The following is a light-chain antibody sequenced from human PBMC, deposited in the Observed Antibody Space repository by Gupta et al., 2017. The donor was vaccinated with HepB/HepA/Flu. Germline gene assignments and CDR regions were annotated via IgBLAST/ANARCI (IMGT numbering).Light chain of an antibody. CDR2: GAS. J-gene: IGKJ5*01. V-gene: IGKV3-20*01. CDR1: QSVNSGT. Sequence: EIVLTQSPGTLSLSPGEGATLSCRASQSVNSGTLAWYQQKPGQAPRLLIYGASSRATGIPDRFSGSGSGTDFTLTISRLEPEDSAVYYCQQDGSAAITFGQGTRLEIK. CDR3: QQDGSAAIT.